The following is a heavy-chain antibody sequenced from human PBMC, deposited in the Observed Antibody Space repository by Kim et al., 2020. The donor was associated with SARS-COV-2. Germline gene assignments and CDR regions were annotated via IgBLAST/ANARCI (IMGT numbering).Heavy chain of an antibody. J-gene: IGHJ6*02. Sequence: GESLKISCKGSGYSFTSYWIGWVRQMPGKGLEWMGIIYPGDSDTRYSPSSQGQVTISADKSISTAYLQWSSLKASDTAMYYCARHRSYYGSGSYYGGMDVWGQGTTVTVSS. CDR1: GYSFTSYW. CDR3: ARHRSYYGSGSYYGGMDV. D-gene: IGHD3-10*01. V-gene: IGHV5-51*01. CDR2: IYPGDSDT.